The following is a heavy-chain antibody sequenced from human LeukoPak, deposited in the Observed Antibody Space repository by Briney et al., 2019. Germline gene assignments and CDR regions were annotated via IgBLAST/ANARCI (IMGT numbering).Heavy chain of an antibody. Sequence: SETLSLTCAVYGGSFSGYYWTWIRQPPGKGLEWIGEMNRSGSANYNPSLKSRVTISVDTSKNQCSLRLSSVTAADTAVYYCAKGRCSSTSCHFDYWGQGTLVTVSS. V-gene: IGHV4-34*01. CDR2: MNRSGSA. D-gene: IGHD2-2*01. CDR1: GGSFSGYY. CDR3: AKGRCSSTSCHFDY. J-gene: IGHJ4*02.